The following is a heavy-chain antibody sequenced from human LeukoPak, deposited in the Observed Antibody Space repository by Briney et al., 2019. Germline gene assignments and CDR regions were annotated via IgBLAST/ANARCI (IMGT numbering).Heavy chain of an antibody. Sequence: GGSLRLSCEGSAFIFSGHWMNWVRQAPGKGLVWVSRINSDGSSTSYADSVKGRFTISRDNAKNTLYLQMNSLRAEDTAVYYCARGLWNYWGQGTLVTVSS. CDR3: ARGLWNY. D-gene: IGHD2-21*01. J-gene: IGHJ4*02. CDR2: INSDGSST. CDR1: AFIFSGHW. V-gene: IGHV3-74*01.